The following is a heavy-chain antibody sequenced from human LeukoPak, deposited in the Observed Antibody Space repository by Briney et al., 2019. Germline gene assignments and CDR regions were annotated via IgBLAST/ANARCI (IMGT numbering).Heavy chain of an antibody. Sequence: ASVKVSCKASGYTFTSYGVSWVRQAPGQGLEWMGWISAYNGNTNYAQKFQGRVTITADKSTSTAYMELSSLRSEDTAVYYCASLPDIVVVPAPNAGMDVWGQGTTVTVSS. J-gene: IGHJ6*02. CDR1: GYTFTSYG. D-gene: IGHD2-2*01. V-gene: IGHV1-18*01. CDR2: ISAYNGNT. CDR3: ASLPDIVVVPAPNAGMDV.